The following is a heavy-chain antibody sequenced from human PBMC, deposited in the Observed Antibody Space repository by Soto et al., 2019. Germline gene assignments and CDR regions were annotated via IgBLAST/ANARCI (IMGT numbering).Heavy chain of an antibody. Sequence: GGSLRLSCAAPGFTFSSYGMHWVRQAPGKGLEWVAVIWYDGSNKYYADSVKGRFTISRDNSKNTLYLQMNSLRAEDTAVYYCARDPDIVVVPAAVGYYGMDVWGQGTTVTVSS. CDR3: ARDPDIVVVPAAVGYYGMDV. CDR2: IWYDGSNK. V-gene: IGHV3-33*01. J-gene: IGHJ6*02. CDR1: GFTFSSYG. D-gene: IGHD2-2*01.